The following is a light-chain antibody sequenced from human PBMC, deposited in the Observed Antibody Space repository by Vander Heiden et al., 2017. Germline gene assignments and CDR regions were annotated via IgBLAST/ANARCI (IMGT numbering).Light chain of an antibody. J-gene: IGKJ1*01. CDR2: AAS. CDR1: QSVNTY. CDR3: QQTYKTPTT. Sequence: DIQMTQSPSSLSASVGDGVPITCRASQSVNTYLNWYQQKPGKAPKLLISAASNLQSGVSSRFSGSGSGTEFTLTISSLQPEDFATYLCQQTYKTPTTFGQGTKVEIK. V-gene: IGKV1-39*01.